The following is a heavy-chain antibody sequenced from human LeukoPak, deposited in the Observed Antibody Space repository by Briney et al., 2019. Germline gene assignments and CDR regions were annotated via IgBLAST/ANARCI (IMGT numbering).Heavy chain of an antibody. J-gene: IGHJ4*02. Sequence: VASVKVSCKASGGTFSSYAISWVRQAPGQGLEWMGGIIPIFGTANYAQKFQGRVTITADESTSTAYMELSSLRSEDTAVYYRARDHKEYCSGRSCFEGADYWGQGTLVTVSS. CDR3: ARDHKEYCSGRSCFEGADY. CDR1: GGTFSSYA. CDR2: IIPIFGTA. D-gene: IGHD2-15*01. V-gene: IGHV1-69*13.